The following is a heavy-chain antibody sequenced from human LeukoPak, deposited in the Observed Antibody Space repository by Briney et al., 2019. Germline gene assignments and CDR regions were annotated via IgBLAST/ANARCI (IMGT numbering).Heavy chain of an antibody. Sequence: PGGSLRLSCAASGFTFSSYWMHWVRQGPGKGLVWVSRINGDGSTTHYADSVKGRFTISRDNAKNTLYLQMNSLRAEDTAVYYCARVMVSGQWHTDVWGKGTTVTVSS. CDR1: GFTFSSYW. V-gene: IGHV3-74*01. D-gene: IGHD6-19*01. CDR3: ARVMVSGQWHTDV. CDR2: INGDGSTT. J-gene: IGHJ6*03.